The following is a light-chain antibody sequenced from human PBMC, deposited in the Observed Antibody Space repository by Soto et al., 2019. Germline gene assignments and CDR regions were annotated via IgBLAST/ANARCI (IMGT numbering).Light chain of an antibody. CDR1: ESLSSNF. Sequence: EIVLTQFPGTLSLSPGERATLSCRASESLSSNFLAWYQQRPGQAPRLLIYGASSRVTDIPDRFSGSGSGTDFTLTISRVEPEDFAVYYCQQYGGSPMYTFGQGTKLEIK. CDR2: GAS. J-gene: IGKJ2*01. CDR3: QQYGGSPMYT. V-gene: IGKV3-20*01.